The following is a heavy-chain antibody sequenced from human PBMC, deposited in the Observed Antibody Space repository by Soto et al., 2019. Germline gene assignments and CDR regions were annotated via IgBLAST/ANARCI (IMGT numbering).Heavy chain of an antibody. D-gene: IGHD6-13*01. CDR3: ARVWAAGTSGWFDP. V-gene: IGHV1-69*13. CDR2: IIPIFGTA. Sequence: GASVKVSCKASGGTFSSYAISWVRQAPGQGLEWMGGIIPIFGTANYAQKFQGRVTMTADESTSTAYMELSSLRSEDTAVYYCARVWAAGTSGWFDPWGQGTLVTVSS. CDR1: GGTFSSYA. J-gene: IGHJ5*02.